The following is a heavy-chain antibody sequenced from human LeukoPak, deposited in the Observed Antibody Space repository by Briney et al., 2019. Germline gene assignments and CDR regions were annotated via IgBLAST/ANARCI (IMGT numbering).Heavy chain of an antibody. D-gene: IGHD3-22*01. V-gene: IGHV3-74*01. CDR3: GSLTVVARDH. Sequence: PGGSLRLSCAASGFSFSTHWMHWVRQAPGKGLVYVAQINSDGGATAYADSVKGRFTISRDNAKNTLYLEMSSLRAEDTAVYYCGSLTVVARDHWGQGTLVTVS. J-gene: IGHJ4*02. CDR1: GFSFSTHW. CDR2: INSDGGAT.